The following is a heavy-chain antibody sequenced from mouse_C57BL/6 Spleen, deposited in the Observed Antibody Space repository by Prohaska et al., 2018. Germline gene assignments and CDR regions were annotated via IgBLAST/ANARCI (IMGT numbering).Heavy chain of an antibody. CDR3: ARDDYYAMDY. J-gene: IGHJ4*01. CDR2: IRSGSSTI. Sequence: EVKLEESGGGLVKPGGSLKLSCAASGFTFSDYGMHWVSQAPEKGLEWVAYIRSGSSTIYYADTVKGRFTISRDKAKNTLFLQMTSLRSEDTAMYYCARDDYYAMDYWGQGTSVTVSS. CDR1: GFTFSDYG. V-gene: IGHV5-17*01.